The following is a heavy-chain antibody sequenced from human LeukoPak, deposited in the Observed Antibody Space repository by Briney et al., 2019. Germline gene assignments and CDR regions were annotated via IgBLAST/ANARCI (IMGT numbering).Heavy chain of an antibody. V-gene: IGHV4-39*07. CDR1: GGSISSSSYY. CDR2: IYYSGST. D-gene: IGHD5-18*01. CDR3: ARVNGGYSYGHFDY. Sequence: SETLSLTCTVSGGSISSSSYYWGWIRQPPGKGLEWIGSIYYSGSTYYNPSLKSRVTISVDTSKNQFSLKLGSVTAADTAVYYCARVNGGYSYGHFDYWGQGTLVTVSS. J-gene: IGHJ4*02.